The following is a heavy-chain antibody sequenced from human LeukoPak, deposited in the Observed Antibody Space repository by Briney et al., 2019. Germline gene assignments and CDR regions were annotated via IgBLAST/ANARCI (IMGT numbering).Heavy chain of an antibody. V-gene: IGHV1-2*02. CDR1: GYTFTGYY. CDR3: ARVVVVPAAMGAHFDY. J-gene: IGHJ4*02. CDR2: INPNSGGT. Sequence: ASVKVSCKASGYTFTGYYIHWVRQAPGQGLEWMGWINPNSGGTNYAQKFQGRVTMTRDTSISTAYMELSRLRSDDTAVYYCARVVVVPAAMGAHFDYWGQGTLVTVSS. D-gene: IGHD2-2*01.